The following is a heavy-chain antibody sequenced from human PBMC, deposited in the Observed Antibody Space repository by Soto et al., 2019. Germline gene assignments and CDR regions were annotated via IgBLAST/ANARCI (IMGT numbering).Heavy chain of an antibody. CDR1: GGSISSYY. J-gene: IGHJ5*02. CDR2: IYYSGST. CDR3: ARHGRGGFPYNWFDP. D-gene: IGHD5-12*01. Sequence: SETLSLTCTVSGGSISSYYWSWIRQPPGKGLEWIGYIYYSGSTNYNPSLKSRVTISVDTSKNQFSLKLSSVTAADTAVYYCARHGRGGFPYNWFDPWGKGTLVTIDS. V-gene: IGHV4-59*08.